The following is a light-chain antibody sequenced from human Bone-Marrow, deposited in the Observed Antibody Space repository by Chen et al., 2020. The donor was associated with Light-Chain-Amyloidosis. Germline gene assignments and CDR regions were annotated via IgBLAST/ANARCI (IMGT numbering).Light chain of an antibody. J-gene: IGKJ2*01. CDR2: DVS. V-gene: IGKV3-11*01. CDR3: QQRSNWPPMYT. Sequence: EILLTQSPATLSLSPGERATLSCRASQTVGSFFAWYQQKPGQAPRLVIYDVSKGASGIPARFSGGESGTDFTLTISSLEPEDFAVYYCQQRSNWPPMYTFGQGTKLEIK. CDR1: QTVGSF.